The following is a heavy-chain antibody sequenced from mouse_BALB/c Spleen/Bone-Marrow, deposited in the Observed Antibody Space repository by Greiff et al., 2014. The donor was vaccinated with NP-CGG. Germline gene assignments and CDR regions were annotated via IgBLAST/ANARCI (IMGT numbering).Heavy chain of an antibody. Sequence: VKLKQSGAELVKPGASVKISCKASGYEIKSYWMNWVKQRPEQGLEWIGKIYPGDGDTKYNGKFKGKATLTADKSSNTAYMQLSSLTSEDSAVYFCARGFPMDYWGQGTSVTVSS. CDR1: GYEIKSYW. J-gene: IGHJ4*01. CDR2: IYPGDGDT. V-gene: IGHV1-80*01. CDR3: ARGFPMDY.